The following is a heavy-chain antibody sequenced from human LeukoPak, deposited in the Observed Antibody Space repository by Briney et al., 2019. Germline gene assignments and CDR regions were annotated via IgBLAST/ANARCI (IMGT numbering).Heavy chain of an antibody. CDR3: ARDRAYCSSTSCYQYYYYGMDV. Sequence: ASVKVSCKASGYTFTGYYMHWVRQAPGQGLEWMGSINPNSGGTNYAQKFQGWVTMTRDTSISTAYMELSRLRSDDTAVYYCARDRAYCSSTSCYQYYYYGMDVWGKGPAVTVSS. CDR1: GYTFTGYY. V-gene: IGHV1-2*04. D-gene: IGHD2-2*01. J-gene: IGHJ6*04. CDR2: INPNSGGT.